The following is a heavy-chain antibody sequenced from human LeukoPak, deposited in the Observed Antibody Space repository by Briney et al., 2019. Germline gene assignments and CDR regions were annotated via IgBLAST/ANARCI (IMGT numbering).Heavy chain of an antibody. J-gene: IGHJ6*03. V-gene: IGHV4-4*07. Sequence: SETLSLICTVSGGSISSYYWSWIRQPAGKGLEWIGRIYTSGSTNYNPSLKSRVTMSVDTSKNQFSLRLISVTAADTALYYCARCFITYQYYMDVWGKGTTVTVSS. CDR3: ARCFITYQYYMDV. D-gene: IGHD3-10*01. CDR1: GGSISSYY. CDR2: IYTSGST.